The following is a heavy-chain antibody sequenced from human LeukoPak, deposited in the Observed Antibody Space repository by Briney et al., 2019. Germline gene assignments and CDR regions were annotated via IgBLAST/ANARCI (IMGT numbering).Heavy chain of an antibody. D-gene: IGHD3-3*01. CDR3: ARSDDFWSGYEYYFDD. J-gene: IGHJ4*03. V-gene: IGHV3-21*01. Sequence: GGSVRLSCPASGFTFSSYSMNWVRQAPGKGLAGVSSISSSSSYIYYADSVKGRFTISRDNAKNSLYLQMNSLRAEDTAVYYCARSDDFWSGYEYYFDDWGHGALVTVAS. CDR2: ISSSSSYI. CDR1: GFTFSSYS.